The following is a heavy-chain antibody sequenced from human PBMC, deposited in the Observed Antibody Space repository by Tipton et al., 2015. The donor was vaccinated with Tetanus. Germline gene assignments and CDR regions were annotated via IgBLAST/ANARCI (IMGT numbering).Heavy chain of an antibody. CDR3: AYGDYGFFDF. V-gene: IGHV4-31*02. J-gene: IGHJ4*02. Sequence: LRLSCSVSGGSISRTTYYWSWVRRRPGKGLEWIGYTFYSGSTYYVPSFRSRVSISVDTSKNQFSLHLRSVSAADTAMYFCAYGDYGFFDFWGQGILVTVSS. D-gene: IGHD4-17*01. CDR1: GGSISRTTYY. CDR2: TFYSGST.